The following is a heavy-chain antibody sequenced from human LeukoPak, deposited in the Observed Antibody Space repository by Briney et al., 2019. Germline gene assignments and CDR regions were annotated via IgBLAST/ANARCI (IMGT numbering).Heavy chain of an antibody. CDR2: IYSGGNT. CDR3: ARAAYGFWSGYPYYFDY. CDR1: GFTLSSNY. J-gene: IGHJ4*02. D-gene: IGHD3-3*01. V-gene: IGHV3-53*01. Sequence: GGSLRLSCSASGFTLSSNYMSWVRQAPGKGLERVSVIYSGGNTYYADSVKGRFTISRDNSKNTLYLQMNSLRAEDTAVYYCARAAYGFWSGYPYYFDYWGQGTLVTVSS.